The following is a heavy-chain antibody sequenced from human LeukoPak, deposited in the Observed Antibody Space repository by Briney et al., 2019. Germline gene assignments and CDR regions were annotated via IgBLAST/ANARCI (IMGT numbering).Heavy chain of an antibody. CDR1: GGSFSDYY. CDR3: ARVVGGNIDY. Sequence: SETLSLTCAVYGGSFSDYYWSWIRQPPGKGLEWIGSIYYSGSTYYNPSLKSRVTISVDTSKNQFSLKLSSVTAADTAVYYCARVVGGNIDYWGQGTLVTVSS. D-gene: IGHD4-23*01. V-gene: IGHV4-34*01. J-gene: IGHJ4*02. CDR2: IYYSGST.